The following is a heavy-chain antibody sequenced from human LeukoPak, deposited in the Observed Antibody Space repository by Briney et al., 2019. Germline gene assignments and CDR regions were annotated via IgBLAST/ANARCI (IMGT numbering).Heavy chain of an antibody. Sequence: GGSLRLSCAASGFIFSSYSMNWVRQAPGKGLEWVSYIHSSSSTIYYADSVKGRFTISRDNAKNSLYLQMNSLRAEDTAVYYCAKGGHDYGDYLVDYWGQGTLVTVSS. CDR3: AKGGHDYGDYLVDY. CDR2: IHSSSSTI. CDR1: GFIFSSYS. J-gene: IGHJ4*02. D-gene: IGHD4-17*01. V-gene: IGHV3-48*04.